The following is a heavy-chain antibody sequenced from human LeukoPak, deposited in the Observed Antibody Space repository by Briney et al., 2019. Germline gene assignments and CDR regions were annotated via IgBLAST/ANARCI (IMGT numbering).Heavy chain of an antibody. CDR2: INPNSGGT. V-gene: IGHV1-2*02. Sequence: ASVKVSCKASGYTFTGYYMHWVRQAPGQGLEWMGWINPNSGGTNYAQKSQGRVTMTRDTSISTAYMELSRLRSDATAVYYCVRAPTIIRTPPRAPLDIWGQGTMVTVSS. CDR1: GYTFTGYY. J-gene: IGHJ3*02. CDR3: VRAPTIIRTPPRAPLDI. D-gene: IGHD3-22*01.